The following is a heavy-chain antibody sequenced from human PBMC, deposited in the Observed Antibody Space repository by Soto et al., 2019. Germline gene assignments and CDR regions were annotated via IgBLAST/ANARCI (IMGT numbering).Heavy chain of an antibody. CDR2: FDPEDGET. CDR1: GYTLSELS. CDR3: ATAPYYYGSGSLDY. D-gene: IGHD3-10*01. V-gene: IGHV1-24*01. Sequence: ASVKVSCKFSGYTLSELSMHWVRQAPGKGLEWMGGFDPEDGETIYAQKFQGRVTMTEDTSTDTAYMELSSLRSEDTAVYYCATAPYYYGSGSLDYWGQGTLVTVSS. J-gene: IGHJ4*02.